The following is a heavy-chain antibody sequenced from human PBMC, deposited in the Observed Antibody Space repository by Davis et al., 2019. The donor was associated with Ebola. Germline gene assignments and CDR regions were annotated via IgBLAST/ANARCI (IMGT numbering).Heavy chain of an antibody. CDR2: INHSGST. CDR3: ASLTYYYGT. CDR1: GGSISSGDYY. D-gene: IGHD3-10*01. Sequence: PGGSLRLSCTVSGGSISSGDYYWSWIRQPPGKGLEWIGEINHSGSTNYNPSLKSRVTISVDTSKNQFSLKLSSVTAADTAVYYCASLTYYYGTWGQGTLVTVSS. V-gene: IGHV4-39*07. J-gene: IGHJ5*02.